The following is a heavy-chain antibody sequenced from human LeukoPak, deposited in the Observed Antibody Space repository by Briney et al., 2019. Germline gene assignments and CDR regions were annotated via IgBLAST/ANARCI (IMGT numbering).Heavy chain of an antibody. CDR3: AGNYGYGLAKGFDI. J-gene: IGHJ3*02. CDR2: IYYSGST. CDR1: GYSISTSNW. D-gene: IGHD5-18*01. Sequence: SDTLSLTCVVSGYSISTSNWWGWIRQPPGKGLEWIGYIYYSGSTYYNPSLKSRVTMSVDTSNNQFSLKLTSVTAVDTAVYYCAGNYGYGLAKGFDIWGQGTMVTVSS. V-gene: IGHV4-28*01.